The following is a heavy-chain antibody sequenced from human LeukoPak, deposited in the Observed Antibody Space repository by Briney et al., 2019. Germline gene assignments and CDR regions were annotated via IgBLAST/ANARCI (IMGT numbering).Heavy chain of an antibody. Sequence: PSETLSLTCTVSGGSISSSSYYWGWIRQPPGKGLEWIGEINHSGSTNYNPSLKSRVTISVDTSKNQFSLKLSSVTAADTAVYYCARSTDSYYFDYWGQGTLVTVSS. CDR1: GGSISSSSYY. CDR3: ARSTDSYYFDY. V-gene: IGHV4-39*07. J-gene: IGHJ4*02. CDR2: INHSGST.